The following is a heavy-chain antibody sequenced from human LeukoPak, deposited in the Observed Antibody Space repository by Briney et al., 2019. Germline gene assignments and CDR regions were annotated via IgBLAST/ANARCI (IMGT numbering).Heavy chain of an antibody. CDR3: TTYYYDSSGYPRRFDP. D-gene: IGHD3-22*01. J-gene: IGHJ5*02. CDR1: GGTFSSYA. V-gene: IGHV1-69*13. CDR2: IIPIFGTA. Sequence: SVKVSCKASGGTFSSYAISGVRQAPGQGLEWMGGIIPIFGTANYAQKFQGRVTITADESTSTAYMELSSLRSEDTAVYYCTTYYYDSSGYPRRFDPWGQGTLVTVSS.